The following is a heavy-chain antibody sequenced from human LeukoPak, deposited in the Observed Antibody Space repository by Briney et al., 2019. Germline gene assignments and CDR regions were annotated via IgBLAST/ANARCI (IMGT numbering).Heavy chain of an antibody. Sequence: KPSETLSLTCTVSGGSISSYYWSWIRQPPGKGLEWIGYIYYSGSTNYNPSLKSRVTISVDTSKNQFSLKLSSVTAADTAVYYCARDLGYYYDSSGHYSRSDWFDPWGQGTLVTVSS. CDR2: IYYSGST. D-gene: IGHD3-22*01. V-gene: IGHV4-59*01. J-gene: IGHJ5*02. CDR3: ARDLGYYYDSSGHYSRSDWFDP. CDR1: GGSISSYY.